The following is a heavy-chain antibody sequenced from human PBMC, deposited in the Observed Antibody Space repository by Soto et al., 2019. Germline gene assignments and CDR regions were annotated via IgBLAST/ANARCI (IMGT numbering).Heavy chain of an antibody. D-gene: IGHD1-7*01. CDR3: ARENWHYDY. Sequence: EVQLVESGGGLVQPGRSLRLSCAASGFTFDDYAMHWVRQAPGKGLEWVSGISWNSDTIGYADSVKGRFTISRENAKNSLYLQMSSLRAEDTALYYCARENWHYDYWGQGTLVTVSS. CDR1: GFTFDDYA. J-gene: IGHJ4*02. V-gene: IGHV3-9*01. CDR2: ISWNSDTI.